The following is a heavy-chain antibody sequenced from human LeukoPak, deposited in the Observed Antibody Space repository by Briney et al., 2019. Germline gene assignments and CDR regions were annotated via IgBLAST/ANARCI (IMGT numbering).Heavy chain of an antibody. CDR3: AIGGYCTSTTCDAFDF. V-gene: IGHV3-21*01. D-gene: IGHD2-2*01. Sequence: GGSLRLSCVVSGLTFSSHSMNWVRQAPGKGLEWVSSISITSAYIYYADSMKGRITISRDNAKNSLYLQMNTLRAEDTAIYYCAIGGYCTSTTCDAFDFWGRGTMVTVSS. CDR1: GLTFSSHS. J-gene: IGHJ3*01. CDR2: ISITSAYI.